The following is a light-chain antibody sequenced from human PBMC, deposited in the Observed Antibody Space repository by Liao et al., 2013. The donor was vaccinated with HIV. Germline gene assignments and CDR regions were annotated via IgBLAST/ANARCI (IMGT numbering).Light chain of an antibody. CDR1: ALPKQY. Sequence: SYELTQPPSVSVSPGQTARITCSGDALPKQYAYWYQQKPGQAPVLVLYYDSARPSRIPERFSGSNSGNTATLTISGTQAMDEADYYCQAWDSTIAYVFGPGTKVTVL. CDR3: QAWDSTIAYV. J-gene: IGLJ1*01. V-gene: IGLV3-1*01. CDR2: YDS.